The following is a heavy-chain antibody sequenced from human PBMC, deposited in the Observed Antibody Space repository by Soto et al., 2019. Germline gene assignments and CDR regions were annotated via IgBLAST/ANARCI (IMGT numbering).Heavy chain of an antibody. D-gene: IGHD2-21*02. CDR2: ISGSGGST. CDR3: AKDALGGGDGY. V-gene: IGHV3-23*01. J-gene: IGHJ4*02. Sequence: EVQLLESGGGLVQPGGSLRLSCAASGFTFSSYAMSWVRQAPGKGLEWVSAISGSGGSTYYADSVKGRFTISRDNSKNPLELQLNSLRAEDTAVYYCAKDALGGGDGYWGQGTLVTVSS. CDR1: GFTFSSYA.